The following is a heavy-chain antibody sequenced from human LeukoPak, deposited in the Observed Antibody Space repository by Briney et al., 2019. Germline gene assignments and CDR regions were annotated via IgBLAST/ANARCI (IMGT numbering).Heavy chain of an antibody. J-gene: IGHJ4*02. D-gene: IGHD2-15*01. CDR2: IIPILGIA. Sequence: SVKVSCEASGGTFSSYTISWVRQAPGQGLEWMGRIIPILGIANYAQKFQGRVTITADKSTSTAYMELSSLRSEDTAVYYCARGYCSGGSCYSHFDYWGQGTLVTVSS. V-gene: IGHV1-69*02. CDR3: ARGYCSGGSCYSHFDY. CDR1: GGTFSSYT.